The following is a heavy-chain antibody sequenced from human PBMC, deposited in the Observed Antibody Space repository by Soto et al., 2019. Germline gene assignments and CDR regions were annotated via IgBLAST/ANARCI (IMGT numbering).Heavy chain of an antibody. CDR1: GGSLRGFGHF. J-gene: IGHJ5*01. CDR2: STYTGVT. CDR3: ATDSGGPPLNRFDS. D-gene: IGHD3-16*01. V-gene: IGHV4-31*03. Sequence: LSVTSTVSGGSLRGFGHFWTWIRERPGGGLEWIGYSTYTGVTDYSPTLQSRISISVDTAKNQFSLTLNSVTAADTAVYYCATDSGGPPLNRFDSWGHGTLVTVSS.